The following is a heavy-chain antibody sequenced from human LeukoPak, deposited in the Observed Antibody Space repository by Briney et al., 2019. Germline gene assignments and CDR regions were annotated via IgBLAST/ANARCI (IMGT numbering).Heavy chain of an antibody. CDR1: GYRFTSYG. Sequence: ASVKVSCKASGYRFTSYGMSWVRQAPGQGLEWMGWISAYNGNTNYAQKLQGRVTMTTDTSTSTAYMELRSLRSDDTAVYYCARDQSRVSYYDSLTGPYDWFDPWGQGTLVTVSS. V-gene: IGHV1-18*01. CDR2: ISAYNGNT. CDR3: ARDQSRVSYYDSLTGPYDWFDP. D-gene: IGHD3-9*01. J-gene: IGHJ5*02.